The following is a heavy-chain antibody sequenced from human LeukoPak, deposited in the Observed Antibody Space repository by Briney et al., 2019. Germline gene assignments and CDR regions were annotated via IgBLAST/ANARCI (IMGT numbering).Heavy chain of an antibody. Sequence: PGGSLRLSCAASGFTVSSNYMSWVRQAPGKGLEWVSVIYSGGSTYYADSVKGRFTISRDNSKNTLYLQMKSLRAEDTAVYYCARLPPDGYNSGHGYYFDYWGQGTLVTVSS. D-gene: IGHD5-24*01. CDR1: GFTVSSNY. J-gene: IGHJ4*02. CDR2: IYSGGST. CDR3: ARLPPDGYNSGHGYYFDY. V-gene: IGHV3-66*04.